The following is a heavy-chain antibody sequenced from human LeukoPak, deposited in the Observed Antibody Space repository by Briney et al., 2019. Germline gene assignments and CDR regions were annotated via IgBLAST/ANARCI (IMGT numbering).Heavy chain of an antibody. D-gene: IGHD3-10*01. V-gene: IGHV3-30*04. CDR1: GFTFSSYA. Sequence: GGSLRLSCAASGFTFSSYAMHWVRQAPGKGLEWVAVISYDGSNKYYADSVKGRFTISRDNSKNTLYLQMNSLRAEDTAVYYCARAYYYGSGSYRTQYFDYWGQGTLVTVSS. CDR3: ARAYYYGSGSYRTQYFDY. J-gene: IGHJ4*02. CDR2: ISYDGSNK.